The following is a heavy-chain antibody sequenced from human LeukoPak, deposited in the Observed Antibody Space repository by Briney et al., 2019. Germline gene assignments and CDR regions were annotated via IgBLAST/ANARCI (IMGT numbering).Heavy chain of an antibody. V-gene: IGHV4-39*01. CDR3: ARLNYYDSSDYYYVGPYYYYYMDV. J-gene: IGHJ6*03. CDR1: GGSISSSSYY. D-gene: IGHD3-22*01. Sequence: SETLSLTCTVSGGSISSSSYYWGWIRQPPGKGLEWIGSIYYSGSTYYNPSLKSRVTISVDTSKNQFSLKLSSVTAADTAVYYCARLNYYDSSDYYYVGPYYYYYMDVWGKGTTVTVSS. CDR2: IYYSGST.